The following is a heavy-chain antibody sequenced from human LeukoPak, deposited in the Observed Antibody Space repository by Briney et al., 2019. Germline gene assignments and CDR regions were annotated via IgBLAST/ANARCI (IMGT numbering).Heavy chain of an antibody. CDR2: IYYSGST. V-gene: IGHV4-39*07. D-gene: IGHD1-26*01. J-gene: IGHJ4*02. CDR1: GGSISSSSYY. CDR3: ARVSYWPYYFDY. Sequence: SETLSLTCTVSGGSISSSSYYWGWIRQPPGKGLEWIGSIYYSGSTYYNPSLKSRVTISVDTSKNQFSLKLSSVTAADTAVYYCARVSYWPYYFDYWGQGTLVTVSS.